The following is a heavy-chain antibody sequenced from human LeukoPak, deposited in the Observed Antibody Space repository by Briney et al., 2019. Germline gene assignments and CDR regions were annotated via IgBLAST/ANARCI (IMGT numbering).Heavy chain of an antibody. D-gene: IGHD3-10*01. Sequence: GGSLRLSCAASGFTFSDYARNWVRQTPGKGLEWVSGISGSGGYIYYADSVKGRFTISRDNAKNSLHLQVSSLRAEDTAVYYCVRERFHGSGAPKFDFWGQGKLVTVSS. J-gene: IGHJ4*02. CDR3: VRERFHGSGAPKFDF. CDR2: ISGSGGYI. CDR1: GFTFSDYA. V-gene: IGHV3-21*06.